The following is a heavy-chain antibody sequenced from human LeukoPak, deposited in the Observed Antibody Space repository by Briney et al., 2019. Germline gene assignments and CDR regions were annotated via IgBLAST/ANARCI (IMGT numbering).Heavy chain of an antibody. CDR1: GYNFTSSW. Sequence: GESLKISCKASGYNFTSSWIGWVRQMPGKGLECMGIIYPDDSDTRYSPSFQGQVTISADKSISTAYLQWSSLTASDTAMYYCARAETSRPDPFDFWGRGTLVTVSS. J-gene: IGHJ4*02. CDR3: ARAETSRPDPFDF. V-gene: IGHV5-51*01. CDR2: IYPDDSDT.